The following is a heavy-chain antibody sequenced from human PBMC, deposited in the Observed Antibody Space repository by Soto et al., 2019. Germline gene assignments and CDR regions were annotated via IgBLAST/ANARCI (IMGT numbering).Heavy chain of an antibody. Sequence: QVHLVQSGAEVRKPGASVKVSCKGSGYTFTTYGITWVRQAPGQGLEWMGWISAHNGNTNYAQKLQGRVTVTRDTSTSTAYMELRNLRSDDTDVYYCARGRYGDYWGQGALVTVSS. CDR2: ISAHNGNT. V-gene: IGHV1-18*01. CDR1: GYTFTTYG. J-gene: IGHJ4*02. D-gene: IGHD1-1*01. CDR3: ARGRYGDY.